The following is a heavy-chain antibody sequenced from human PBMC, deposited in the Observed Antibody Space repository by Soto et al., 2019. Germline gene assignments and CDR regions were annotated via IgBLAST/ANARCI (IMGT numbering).Heavy chain of an antibody. CDR2: IYYSGST. V-gene: IGHV4-59*01. CDR1: GGSISSYY. J-gene: IGHJ3*02. D-gene: IGHD3-9*01. CDR3: ARALILTGYYIHDAFDI. Sequence: SETLSLTCTVSGGSISSYYWSWIRQPPGKGLEWTGYIYYSGSTNYNPSLKSRVTISVDTSKNQFSPKLSSVTAADTAVYYCARALILTGYYIHDAFDIWGQGTMVTVSS.